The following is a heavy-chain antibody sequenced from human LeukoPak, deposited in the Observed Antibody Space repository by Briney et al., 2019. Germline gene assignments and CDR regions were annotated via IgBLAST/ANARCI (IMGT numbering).Heavy chain of an antibody. CDR1: GFTFSTYG. D-gene: IGHD4-17*01. CDR3: AKGGADYGEYDY. V-gene: IGHV3-30*18. Sequence: GRSPRLSCAASGFTFSTYGMHWVRQAPGKGLEWVAVISYDGSNKYYADSVKGRFTISRDNSKSTLYLQMNSLRAEDTAVYYCAKGGADYGEYDYWGQGTPVTVSS. J-gene: IGHJ4*02. CDR2: ISYDGSNK.